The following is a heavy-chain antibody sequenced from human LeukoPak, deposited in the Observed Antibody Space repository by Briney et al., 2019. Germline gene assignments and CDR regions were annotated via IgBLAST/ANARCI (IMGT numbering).Heavy chain of an antibody. CDR3: ARGRGVVY. V-gene: IGHV3-7*01. CDR2: IKPDGSER. J-gene: IGHJ4*02. D-gene: IGHD2-2*01. Sequence: GGSLRLSCAASGFTFSGYWMSWVRQAPGKGLEWVAYIKPDGSERYYVASVKGRFTIFRDNAKNSLYLQMYSLRADDTAVYYCARGRGVVYWGRGTLVTVSS. CDR1: GFTFSGYW.